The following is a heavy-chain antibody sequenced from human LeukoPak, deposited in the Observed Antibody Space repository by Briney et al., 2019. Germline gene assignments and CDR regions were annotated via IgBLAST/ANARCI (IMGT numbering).Heavy chain of an antibody. D-gene: IGHD3-10*01. Sequence: PGGSLRLSCAASGFTFSSYSMNWVRQAPGKGLEWVSSISSSSSYIYYADSVKGRFTISRDNSKNTLYLQMNSLRAEDTAVYYCARGRSTKGLRPTYYYGSGSYYDYWGQGTLVTVSS. CDR1: GFTFSSYS. CDR3: ARGRSTKGLRPTYYYGSGSYYDY. CDR2: ISSSSSYI. V-gene: IGHV3-21*04. J-gene: IGHJ4*02.